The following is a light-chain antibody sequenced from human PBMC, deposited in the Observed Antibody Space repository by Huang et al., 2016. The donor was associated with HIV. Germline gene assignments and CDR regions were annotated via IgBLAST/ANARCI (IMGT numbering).Light chain of an antibody. V-gene: IGKV2-30*01. CDR1: QSLVYTDGNTY. CDR2: NVS. Sequence: DVVMTQSPLSLPVTVGQPASISCRSSQSLVYTDGNTYLSWFQQRPGQSPRRIIYNVSNRDSGVPARFSGSGSGPNFTLEISRVEADDVGVYYCMQGAHWPPFTFGPGTKVDLK. J-gene: IGKJ3*01. CDR3: MQGAHWPPFT.